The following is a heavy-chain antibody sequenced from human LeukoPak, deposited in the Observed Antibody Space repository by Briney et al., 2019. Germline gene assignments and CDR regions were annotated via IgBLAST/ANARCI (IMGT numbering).Heavy chain of an antibody. CDR1: GGSISSGGYS. Sequence: PSETLSLTCAVSGGSISSGGYSWSWIRQPPGRGLEWIGYIYHSGSTYYNPSLKSRVTISVDRSKNQFSLKLSSVTAADTAVYYCARTSIAARRANAFDIWGQGTMVTVSS. D-gene: IGHD6-6*01. CDR3: ARTSIAARRANAFDI. V-gene: IGHV4-30-2*01. J-gene: IGHJ3*02. CDR2: IYHSGST.